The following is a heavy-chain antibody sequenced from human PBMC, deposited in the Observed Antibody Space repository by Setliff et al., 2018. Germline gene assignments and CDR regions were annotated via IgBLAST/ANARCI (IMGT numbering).Heavy chain of an antibody. Sequence: GESLKISCKGSGYRFTSYWIGWVRQMPGKGLEWMGIIFPVDSDTRYSPSFQGQVTISVDKSLTTAYLHWSSLKASDTAIYYCARLTPETDFDYWGPGTLVTVSS. CDR2: IFPVDSDT. CDR1: GYRFTSYW. V-gene: IGHV5-51*03. D-gene: IGHD2-15*01. CDR3: ARLTPETDFDY. J-gene: IGHJ4*02.